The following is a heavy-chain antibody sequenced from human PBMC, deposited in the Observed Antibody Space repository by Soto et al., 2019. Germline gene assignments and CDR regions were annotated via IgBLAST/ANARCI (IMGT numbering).Heavy chain of an antibody. CDR1: GGTFSSYA. CDR2: IIPIFGTA. CDR3: ASAPHAVDYFWSGYYTT. J-gene: IGHJ5*02. Sequence: QVQLVQSGAEVKKPGSSVKVSCKASGGTFSSYAISWVRQAPGQGLERMGGIIPIFGTANYAQKFQGRVTITADESTSTAYMGLSSLRSEDTAVYYWASAPHAVDYFWSGYYTTWGRGTLVTVSS. D-gene: IGHD3-3*01. V-gene: IGHV1-69*01.